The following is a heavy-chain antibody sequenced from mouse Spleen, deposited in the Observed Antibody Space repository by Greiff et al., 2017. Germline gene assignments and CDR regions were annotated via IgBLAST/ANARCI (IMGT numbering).Heavy chain of an antibody. D-gene: IGHD1-2*01. CDR3: ARDLSHYIFAY. CDR2: ISYSGST. V-gene: IGHV3-1*01. J-gene: IGHJ3*01. Sequence: EVKLMESGPGMVKPSQSLSLTCTVTGYSITSGYDWHWIRHFPGNKLEWMGYISYSGSTNYNPSLKSRISITHDTSKNHFFLKLNSVTTEDTATYYCARDLSHYIFAYWGQGTLVTVSA. CDR1: GYSITSGYD.